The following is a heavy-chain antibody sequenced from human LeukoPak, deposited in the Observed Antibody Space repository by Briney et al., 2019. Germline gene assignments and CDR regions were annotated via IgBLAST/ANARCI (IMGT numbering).Heavy chain of an antibody. Sequence: ASVKVSCKTSGYTFTTYDINWVRQATGQGLEWMGYRNPNSGRTGYAQKFQGRITLTTNTSITTAYMELSSLTSEDTGVYYCARHGSGYYNAFDIWGQGTMVTVSS. CDR1: GYTFTTYD. CDR3: ARHGSGYYNAFDI. J-gene: IGHJ3*02. V-gene: IGHV1-8*01. CDR2: RNPNSGRT. D-gene: IGHD3-22*01.